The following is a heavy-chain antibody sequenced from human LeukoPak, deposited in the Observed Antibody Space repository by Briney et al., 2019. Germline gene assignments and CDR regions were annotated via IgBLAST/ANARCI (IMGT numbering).Heavy chain of an antibody. CDR3: ARETEGGAVAAAGEPPP. CDR1: GGSISSSSYY. Sequence: PSETLSLTCTVSGGSISSSSYYWGWIRQPPGKGLEWIVSIYYSGSTYYNPSLKSRVTISVDTSKNQFSLKLSSVTAADTAVYYCARETEGGAVAAAGEPPPWGQGTLVTVSS. D-gene: IGHD6-13*01. J-gene: IGHJ5*02. V-gene: IGHV4-39*02. CDR2: IYYSGST.